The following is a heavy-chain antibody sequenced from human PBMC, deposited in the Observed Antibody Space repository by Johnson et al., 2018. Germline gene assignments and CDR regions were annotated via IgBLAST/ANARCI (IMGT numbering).Heavy chain of an antibody. CDR3: AKGGYSYGFLDY. D-gene: IGHD5-12*01. CDR2: ITGSGGST. V-gene: IGHV3-23*04. CDR1: GFNFNIYA. Sequence: VQLVQAGGGLVQPGGSLRLSCEASGFNFNIYAMSWVRQAPEKGLEWVSAITGSGGSTFYADSVRCRFTVSRDNSKNTLYLQMNSLRVDDTAIYYCAKGGYSYGFLDYWGQGTLVTVSS. J-gene: IGHJ4*02.